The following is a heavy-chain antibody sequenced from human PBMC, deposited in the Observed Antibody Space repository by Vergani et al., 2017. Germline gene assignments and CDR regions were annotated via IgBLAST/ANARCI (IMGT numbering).Heavy chain of an antibody. CDR2: INAGNGNT. CDR1: GYTFTSYA. V-gene: IGHV1-3*01. J-gene: IGHJ4*02. CDR3: ARDSSPRQFDY. Sequence: QVQLVQSGAEVKKPGASVKVSCKASGYTFTSYAMHWVRQAPGQRLEWVGWINAGNGNTKYSQKFQGRVTITRDTSASTAYMELSSLRSEDTAVYYCARDSSPRQFDYWGQGTLVTVSS.